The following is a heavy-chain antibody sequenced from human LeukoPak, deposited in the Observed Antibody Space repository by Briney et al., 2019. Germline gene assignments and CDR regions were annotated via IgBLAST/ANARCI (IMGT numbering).Heavy chain of an antibody. CDR2: ISAYNGNT. CDR1: GYTFTSYG. J-gene: IGHJ3*02. CDR3: ASSYYGSGTPIASDI. D-gene: IGHD3-10*01. V-gene: IGHV1-18*01. Sequence: ASVKVSCKASGYTFTSYGISWVRQAPGQGLEWMGWISAYNGNTNYAQKLQGRVTMTTDTSTSTAYMELRSLRSDDTAVYYCASSYYGSGTPIASDIWGQGTMVTVSS.